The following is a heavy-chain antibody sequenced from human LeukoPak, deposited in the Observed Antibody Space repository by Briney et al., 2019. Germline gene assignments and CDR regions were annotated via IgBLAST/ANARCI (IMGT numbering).Heavy chain of an antibody. CDR1: GLTVSSNY. J-gene: IGHJ4*02. Sequence: GGSLRLSCAASGLTVSSNYMSWVRQAPGKGLEWVSVIYSGGSTYYADSVKGRFTISRDNSKNTLYLQMNSLRAEDTAVYYCARQPSVAAAGTFDYWGQGTLVTVSS. CDR3: ARQPSVAAAGTFDY. D-gene: IGHD6-13*01. V-gene: IGHV3-66*04. CDR2: IYSGGST.